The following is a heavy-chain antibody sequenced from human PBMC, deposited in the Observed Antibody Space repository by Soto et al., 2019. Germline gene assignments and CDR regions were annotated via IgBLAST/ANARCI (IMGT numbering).Heavy chain of an antibody. J-gene: IGHJ6*02. Sequence: ASVKVSCKASGYTFSGYYIHWLRQAPGQGLEWMGWINPNSGGTNYAQKFQGRVTVTRDTPTSTAYMELSRLTYDPTAVYYCARSLTEGYCTITGCYTRPLYGMDVWGQGTTVTVSS. CDR2: INPNSGGT. D-gene: IGHD2-2*02. CDR1: GYTFSGYY. V-gene: IGHV1-2*02. CDR3: ARSLTEGYCTITGCYTRPLYGMDV.